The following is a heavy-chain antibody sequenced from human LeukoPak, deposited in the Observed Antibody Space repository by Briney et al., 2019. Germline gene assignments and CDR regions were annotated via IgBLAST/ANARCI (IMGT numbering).Heavy chain of an antibody. CDR1: GGSISSSSYY. V-gene: IGHV4-39*01. Sequence: PSETLSLTCTVSGGSISSSSYYWGWIRQPPGKGLEWIGSIYYSGSTYYNPSLKSRVTISVDASKNQFSLKLSSVTAADTAVYYCARINSNLYYFDYWGQGTLVTVSS. CDR3: ARINSNLYYFDY. CDR2: IYYSGST. J-gene: IGHJ4*02. D-gene: IGHD1-1*01.